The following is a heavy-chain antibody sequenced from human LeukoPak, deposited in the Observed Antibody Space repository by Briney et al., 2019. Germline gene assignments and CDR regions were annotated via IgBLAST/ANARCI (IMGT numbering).Heavy chain of an antibody. D-gene: IGHD3-10*01. J-gene: IGHJ4*02. CDR2: IYHSGIT. V-gene: IGHV4-4*02. Sequence: ASGTLSLTCAVSGGSISSGNWWSWVRQPPGKGLEWIGEIYHSGITNYNPSLESRVTISVDKSKNQFSLKLSSLTAADTAVYYCAQARFSGYYFDYWGQGTLVTISS. CDR1: GGSISSGNW. CDR3: AQARFSGYYFDY.